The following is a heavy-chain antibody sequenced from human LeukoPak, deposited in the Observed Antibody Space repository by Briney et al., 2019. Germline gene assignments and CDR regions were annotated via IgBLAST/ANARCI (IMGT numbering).Heavy chain of an antibody. Sequence: GGSLRLSCAASGFTFSSYTMSWVRQAPGMGLGWVSTITTSDGNTYYADSVKGRFTVSRDNSKNTLFLQMNSLRAEDTAVYYCAKDGGLWVSAHWGDSWGRGTLVTVSS. J-gene: IGHJ4*02. CDR1: GFTFSSYT. D-gene: IGHD7-27*01. V-gene: IGHV3-23*01. CDR3: AKDGGLWVSAHWGDS. CDR2: ITTSDGNT.